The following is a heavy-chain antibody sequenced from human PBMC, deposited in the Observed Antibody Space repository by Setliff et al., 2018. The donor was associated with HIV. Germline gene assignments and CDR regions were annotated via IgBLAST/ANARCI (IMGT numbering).Heavy chain of an antibody. D-gene: IGHD1-1*01. J-gene: IGHJ4*02. CDR1: GDSVSSRSYY. CDR3: ASAGSGTRAPPRY. CDR2: IFYSGST. V-gene: IGHV4-61*01. Sequence: PSETLSLTCTVSGDSVSSRSYYWSWIRQPPGKGLEWIGYIFYSGSTNYNPSLKSRVTISLDTSKNRFSLKLTSVTAADTAVYYCASAGSGTRAPPRYWGQGTLVTVSS.